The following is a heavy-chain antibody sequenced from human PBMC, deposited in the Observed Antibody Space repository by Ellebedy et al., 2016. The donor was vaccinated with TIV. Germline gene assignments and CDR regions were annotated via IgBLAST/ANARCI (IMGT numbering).Heavy chain of an antibody. CDR1: GFAFSSRW. J-gene: IGHJ4*02. D-gene: IGHD6-19*01. Sequence: GESLKISCVASGFAFSSRWIHWVRQAPGKGLVWVSHINSDGSSTTYADAVKGRFAISRDNSENTLYLQVNSLTTEDTAVYYCARDRPGTVVAGALEYWGQGTLVTVSS. CDR2: INSDGSST. V-gene: IGHV3-74*01. CDR3: ARDRPGTVVAGALEY.